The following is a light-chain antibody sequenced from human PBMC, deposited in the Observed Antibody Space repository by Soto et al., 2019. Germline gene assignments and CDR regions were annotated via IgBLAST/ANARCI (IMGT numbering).Light chain of an antibody. J-gene: IGKJ1*01. V-gene: IGKV1-27*01. CDR3: QKYSSAPWT. CDR1: QGISNY. CDR2: AAS. Sequence: DIQMTQSPSSLSASVGDRVTITCRASQGISNYLAWYQQKPGKVPKLLIYAASNLQSGVPSRFSGSGSGTHFTLTISSLQPEDVANYYCQKYSSAPWTFSQRTKLEIK.